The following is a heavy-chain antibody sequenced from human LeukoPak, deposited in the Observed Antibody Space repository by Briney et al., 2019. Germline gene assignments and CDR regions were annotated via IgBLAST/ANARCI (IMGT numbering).Heavy chain of an antibody. J-gene: IGHJ5*02. CDR3: TRGTYYYGSGPGGFDP. CDR2: ISSSTTI. V-gene: IGHV3-48*04. Sequence: GGSLRLSCAASGFTFSSYSMNWVRQAPGKGLEWVSYISSSTTIYYADSVKGRFTISRDNAKNTLYLQMKSLRAEDTAVYYCTRGTYYYGSGPGGFDPWGQGTLVTVSS. D-gene: IGHD3-10*01. CDR1: GFTFSSYS.